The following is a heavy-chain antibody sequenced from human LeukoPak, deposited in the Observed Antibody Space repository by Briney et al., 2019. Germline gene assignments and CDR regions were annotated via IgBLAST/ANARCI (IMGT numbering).Heavy chain of an antibody. CDR1: GFTFSGYW. CDR3: VGAAADTTPRP. V-gene: IGHV3-74*01. J-gene: IGHJ4*02. Sequence: GGSLRLSCAASGFTFSGYWMYWVRQAPGKGLVWVSLINSDGSSTNYADSVKGRFTISRDNAKNTLYLQMNSLRAEDTAVYYCVGAAADTTPRPWGQGTLVTVSS. CDR2: INSDGSST. D-gene: IGHD6-13*01.